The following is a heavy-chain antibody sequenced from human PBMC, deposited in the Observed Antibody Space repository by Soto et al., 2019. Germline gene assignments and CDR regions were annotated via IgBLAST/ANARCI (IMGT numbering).Heavy chain of an antibody. J-gene: IGHJ6*02. CDR3: ARDTYSSWYYYYYGMDV. CDR2: ISYDGSNK. CDR1: GFTFSSYA. D-gene: IGHD6-6*01. Sequence: GGSLRLSCAASGFTFSSYAMQWVRQAPGKGLEWVAVISYDGSNKYYADSVKGRFTISRDNSKNTLYLQMNSLRAEDTAVYYCARDTYSSWYYYYYGMDVWGQGTTVTVSS. V-gene: IGHV3-30-3*01.